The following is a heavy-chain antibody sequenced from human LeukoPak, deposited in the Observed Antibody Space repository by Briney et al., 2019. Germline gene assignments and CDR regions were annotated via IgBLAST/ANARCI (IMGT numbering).Heavy chain of an antibody. D-gene: IGHD6-19*01. J-gene: IGHJ4*02. CDR3: ARSPSPYSSGWYFDY. Sequence: SQTLSLTCAISGDSVSINSAAWNWIRQSPSRGLEWLGRTYQRSKWYNDYAVSVKSRITINPDISKDQFSLQLNSVTPEDTAVYYCARSPSPYSSGWYFDYWGQGTLVTVSS. V-gene: IGHV6-1*01. CDR2: TYQRSKWYN. CDR1: GDSVSINSAA.